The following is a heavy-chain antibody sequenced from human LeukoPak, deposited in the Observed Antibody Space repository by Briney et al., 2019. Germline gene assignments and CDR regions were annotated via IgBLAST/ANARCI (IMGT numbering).Heavy chain of an antibody. CDR1: GGSISSSSYY. CDR3: ASPPPENYYDSSGYGWYFDL. D-gene: IGHD3-22*01. Sequence: SETLSLTCTVSGGSISSSSYYWGWIRQPPVKGLEWIGSIYYSGSTYYNPSLKSRVTISVDTSKNQFSLKLSSVTAADTAVYYCASPPPENYYDSSGYGWYFDLWGRGTLVTVSS. V-gene: IGHV4-39*07. CDR2: IYYSGST. J-gene: IGHJ2*01.